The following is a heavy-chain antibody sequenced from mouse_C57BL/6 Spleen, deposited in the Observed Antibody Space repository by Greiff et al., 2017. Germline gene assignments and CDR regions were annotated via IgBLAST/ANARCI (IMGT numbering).Heavy chain of an antibody. J-gene: IGHJ4*01. CDR1: GYSFTGYY. CDR3: ARSDSKGYYAMDY. Sequence: VQLQQSGPELVKPGASVKISCKASGYSFTGYYMNWVKQSPEKSLEWIGEINPSTGGTTYNQKFKAKATLTVDKSSSTAYMQLKSLTSEDSAVYYCARSDSKGYYAMDYWGQGTSVTVSS. D-gene: IGHD2-5*01. V-gene: IGHV1-42*01. CDR2: INPSTGGT.